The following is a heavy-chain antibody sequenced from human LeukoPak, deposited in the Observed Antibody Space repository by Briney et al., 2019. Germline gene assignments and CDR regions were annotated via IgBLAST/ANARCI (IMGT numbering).Heavy chain of an antibody. D-gene: IGHD2-15*01. Sequence: PSETLSLTCTISGDSITKKNFFWGWIRQPPGKGLEWIVSMSYSGKIYYSPSLKSRVSISIDTSKNQLSLKLNSVTAADTAMYHCARDRDVDDFDYWGRGTLVIVSS. V-gene: IGHV4-39*07. CDR1: GDSITKKNFF. CDR2: MSYSGKI. J-gene: IGHJ4*01. CDR3: ARDRDVDDFDY.